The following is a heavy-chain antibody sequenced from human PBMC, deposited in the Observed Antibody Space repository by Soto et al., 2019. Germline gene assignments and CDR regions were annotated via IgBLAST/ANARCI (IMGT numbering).Heavy chain of an antibody. CDR3: AKGSRETATCCGED. CDR2: ISGSADNT. Sequence: GGSLRLSCAASGFTFSSYAMSWVRQAPGKGLEWVSVISGSADNTFYADSVKGRFTISRDNSKNTLYLQMNSLRVEDTAAYYCAKGSRETATCCGEDWGQGTQVTVSS. CDR1: GFTFSSYA. V-gene: IGHV3-23*01. J-gene: IGHJ1*01. D-gene: IGHD2-21*01.